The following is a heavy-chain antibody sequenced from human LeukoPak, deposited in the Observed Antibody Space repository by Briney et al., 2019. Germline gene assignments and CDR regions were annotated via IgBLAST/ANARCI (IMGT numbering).Heavy chain of an antibody. CDR3: ARDERYDSSGYPFDY. V-gene: IGHV1-2*02. Sequence: ASLKVSCKASGYTFTGYFMHWVRQAPGQGLEWMGWINPNSGDANYAQKFQGGVTMTRDTSISTAYMELSRLRSDDTAVYYCARDERYDSSGYPFDYWGQGTLVTVSS. CDR2: INPNSGDA. CDR1: GYTFTGYF. D-gene: IGHD3-22*01. J-gene: IGHJ4*02.